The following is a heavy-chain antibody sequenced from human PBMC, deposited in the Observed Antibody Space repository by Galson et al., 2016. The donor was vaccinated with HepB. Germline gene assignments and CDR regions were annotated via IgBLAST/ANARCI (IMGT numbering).Heavy chain of an antibody. D-gene: IGHD3-16*01. CDR3: ARGTFLMASDGMDV. CDR1: GDSVSSNTAA. CDR2: TYYRSKWYS. Sequence: CAISGDSVSSNTAAWNWIRQSPSRGPEWLGRTYYRSKWYSDYAISVKSRVNINSDTSHNQFSLQLSSVTPEDTAVYFCARGTFLMASDGMDVWGQGTAVTVSS. V-gene: IGHV6-1*01. J-gene: IGHJ6*02.